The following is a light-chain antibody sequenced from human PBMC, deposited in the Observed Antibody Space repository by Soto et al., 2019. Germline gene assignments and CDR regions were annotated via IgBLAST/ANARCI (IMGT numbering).Light chain of an antibody. CDR2: KAS. CDR3: QQYDSYSLLT. CDR1: ETINNW. Sequence: DIQMTQSPSTLSASVGDRVTITCRASETINNWLAWYQQKPGKPPKLLISKASNLESGVPSRFRGSGSETEFTLTISGLQPDDFATYYCQQYDSYSLLTFAGGTRV. V-gene: IGKV1-5*03. J-gene: IGKJ4*01.